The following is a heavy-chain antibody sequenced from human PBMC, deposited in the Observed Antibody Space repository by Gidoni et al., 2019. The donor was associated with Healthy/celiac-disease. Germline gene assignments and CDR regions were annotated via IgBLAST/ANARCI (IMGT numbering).Heavy chain of an antibody. CDR1: GLTFSDYY. CDR3: ARGGGDGWSDY. Sequence: QVQLVESGGGLVKPGGSLRLSCAASGLTFSDYYMTWIRQAQGKGLEWVSYIRSSGNTIYYADSVKARFNISRDNAKNSLYLQMNSLRAEETAVYCCARGGGDGWSDYWGQGTLVTVSS. V-gene: IGHV3-11*01. J-gene: IGHJ4*02. CDR2: IRSSGNTI. D-gene: IGHD6-19*01.